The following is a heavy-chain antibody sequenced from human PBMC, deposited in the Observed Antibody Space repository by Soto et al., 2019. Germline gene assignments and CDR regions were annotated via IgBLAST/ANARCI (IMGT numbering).Heavy chain of an antibody. CDR3: ASVEDLDYSNYVGWFDP. Sequence: ASVKVSCKASGYTFTSYDINLVRQATGQGLEWMGWMNPNSGNTGYAQKFQGRVTMTRNTSISTAYMELSSLRSEDTAVYYCASVEDLDYSNYVGWFDPWGQGTLVTVSS. CDR2: MNPNSGNT. CDR1: GYTFTSYD. J-gene: IGHJ5*02. V-gene: IGHV1-8*01. D-gene: IGHD4-4*01.